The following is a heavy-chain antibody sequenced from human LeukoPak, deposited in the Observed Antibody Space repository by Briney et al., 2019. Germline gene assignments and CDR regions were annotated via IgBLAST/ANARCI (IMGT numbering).Heavy chain of an antibody. V-gene: IGHV4-59*12. CDR2: IYYSGST. J-gene: IGHJ5*02. D-gene: IGHD3-3*01. CDR1: GGSISSYY. CDR3: ARGRTNYDFWSGYYDLARKLNWFDP. Sequence: PSETLSLTCTVSGGSISSYYWSWIRQPPGKGLEWIGYIYYSGSTNYNPSLKSRVTISVDTSKNQFSLELSSVTAADTAVYYCARGRTNYDFWSGYYDLARKLNWFDPWGQGTLVTVSS.